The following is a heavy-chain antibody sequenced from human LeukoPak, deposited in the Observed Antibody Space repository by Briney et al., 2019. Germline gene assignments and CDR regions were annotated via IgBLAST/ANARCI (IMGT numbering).Heavy chain of an antibody. CDR2: ISYDGSNK. Sequence: GGSLRLSCAASGFTFSSYAMHWVRQAPGKGLEWVAVISYDGSNKYYADSVKGRFTISRDNSKNTLYLQMNSLRAEDTALYYCARDLGLYYYDSSGYPTSYWGQGTLVTVSS. J-gene: IGHJ4*02. CDR3: ARDLGLYYYDSSGYPTSY. D-gene: IGHD3-22*01. V-gene: IGHV3-30-3*01. CDR1: GFTFSSYA.